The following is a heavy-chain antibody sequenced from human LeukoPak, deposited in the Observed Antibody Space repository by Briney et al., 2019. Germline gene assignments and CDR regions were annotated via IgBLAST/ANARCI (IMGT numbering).Heavy chain of an antibody. CDR2: ISNSGTAI. J-gene: IGHJ1*01. CDR3: ARAGYSMDTEYFQH. D-gene: IGHD5-18*01. V-gene: IGHV3-48*03. CDR1: GFTFSSYE. Sequence: GGSLRLSCAASGFTFSSYEMNWVRQAPGKGREWVSYISNSGTAIYYADSVKGRFTISRDNAKSSLYLQMNSLRAEDTAVYYCARAGYSMDTEYFQHWGQGTLVTVSS.